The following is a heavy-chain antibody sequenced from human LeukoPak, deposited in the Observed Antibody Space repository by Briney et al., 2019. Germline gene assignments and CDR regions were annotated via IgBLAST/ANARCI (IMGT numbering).Heavy chain of an antibody. CDR2: IIPILGIA. J-gene: IGHJ4*02. V-gene: IGHV1-69*04. CDR1: GGTFSSYA. CDR3: ARESLVGATTFYYFDY. Sequence: GASVKVSCKASGGTFSSYAISWVRQAPGQGLEWMGRIIPILGIANYAQKFQGRVTITADKSTSTAYMELSSLRSEDTAVYYCARESLVGATTFYYFDYWGQGTLVTVSS. D-gene: IGHD1-26*01.